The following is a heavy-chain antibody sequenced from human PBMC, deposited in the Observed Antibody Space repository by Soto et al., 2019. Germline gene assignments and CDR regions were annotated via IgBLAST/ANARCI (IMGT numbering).Heavy chain of an antibody. D-gene: IGHD1-20*01. J-gene: IGHJ4*02. CDR1: GYTLTSYA. V-gene: IGHV3-23*01. CDR2: ISGSGGST. Sequence: PGGSLRLACAASGYTLTSYAITWVRQAPGKGLEWVSTISGSGGSTYYADSVKGRFTISRDNGRNSLYLQMNSLRVGDTALYYCVAWSVNNLWGQGTPVTVSS. CDR3: VAWSVNNL.